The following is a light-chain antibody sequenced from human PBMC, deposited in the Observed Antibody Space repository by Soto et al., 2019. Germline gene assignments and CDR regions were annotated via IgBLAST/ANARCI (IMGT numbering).Light chain of an antibody. V-gene: IGKV1-5*01. CDR3: QQANSFPIT. CDR1: QSISSW. CDR2: DAS. J-gene: IGKJ5*01. Sequence: DIQMTQSLSTLSAPVGDRVTIPCRAIQSISSWLAWYQQKPGKAPKLLIYDASSLHSGVPPRYSGSGYGTDFTLTISSLQPEDFATYYCQQANSFPITFGQGTRLDIK.